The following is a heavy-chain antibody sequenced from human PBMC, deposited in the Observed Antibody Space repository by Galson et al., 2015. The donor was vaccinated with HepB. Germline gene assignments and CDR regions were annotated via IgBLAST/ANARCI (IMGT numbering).Heavy chain of an antibody. V-gene: IGHV3-23*01. CDR1: GFTFSSYA. CDR3: AKDGLIATAGTALKFDF. CDR2: ISDSGSST. Sequence: SLRLSCAASGFTFSSYAMSWVRQAPGKGLERVSAISDSGSSTYYADSVKGRFTISRDNSKNTLYLQMNSLRAEDTAVYYCAKDGLIATAGTALKFDFWGQGTLVTVSS. D-gene: IGHD6-13*01. J-gene: IGHJ4*02.